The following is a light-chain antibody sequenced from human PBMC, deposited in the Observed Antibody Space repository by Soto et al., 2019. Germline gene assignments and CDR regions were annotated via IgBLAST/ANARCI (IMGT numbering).Light chain of an antibody. CDR3: QQYNDWPPRWT. CDR1: QSVTVN. J-gene: IGKJ1*01. CDR2: RPS. V-gene: IGKV3-15*01. Sequence: EIVMTQSPATLSLSPGERATLSCRASQSVTVNLAWYQQNPGQAPRLLLYRPSTRATGIPARFSGGGSGTEFTLTISSLQSEDFAVYICQQYNDWPPRWTFGQGTKVEIK.